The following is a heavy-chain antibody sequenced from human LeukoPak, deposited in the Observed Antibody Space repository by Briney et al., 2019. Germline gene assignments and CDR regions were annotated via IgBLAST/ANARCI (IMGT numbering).Heavy chain of an antibody. J-gene: IGHJ4*02. CDR1: GYTFASYY. CDR2: INPNSGGT. D-gene: IGHD6-13*01. Sequence: ASVKVSCKASGYTFASYYMRWVRQAPGQGLEWMGWINPNSGGTNYAQKFQGRVTMTRDTSISTAYMELSRLRSDDTAVYYCALDYSSQRQLDYWGQGTLVTVSS. V-gene: IGHV1-2*02. CDR3: ALDYSSQRQLDY.